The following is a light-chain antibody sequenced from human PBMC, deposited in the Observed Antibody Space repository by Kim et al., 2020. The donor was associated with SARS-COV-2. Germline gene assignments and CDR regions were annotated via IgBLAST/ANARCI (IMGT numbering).Light chain of an antibody. CDR1: KLGDKY. CDR3: QAWDSSTHNYV. J-gene: IGLJ1*01. Sequence: PRKATGITCSGNKLGDKYVSWYQQKPGQAPVVVIYQDIQQPSEIHDRFSDSNSEKTDTLTISCTTAMDEADNYCQAWDSSTHNYVFGAGTKFTVL. V-gene: IGLV3-1*01. CDR2: QDI.